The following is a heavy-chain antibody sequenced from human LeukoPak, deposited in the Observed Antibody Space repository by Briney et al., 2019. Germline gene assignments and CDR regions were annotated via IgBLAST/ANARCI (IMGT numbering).Heavy chain of an antibody. D-gene: IGHD1-26*01. CDR2: IKQDGSEK. J-gene: IGHJ6*03. V-gene: IGHV3-7*01. CDR3: ARVIEGRGSFPTYYYYYYMDV. CDR1: AFTFRYYC. Sequence: GGSLRLSCAASAFTFRYYCMNGVRQAPGKGLEWVANIKQDGSEKYYVDSVKGRFTISRDNAKNSLYLQMNSLRAEDTAVYYCARVIEGRGSFPTYYYYYYMDVWGKGTTVTVSS.